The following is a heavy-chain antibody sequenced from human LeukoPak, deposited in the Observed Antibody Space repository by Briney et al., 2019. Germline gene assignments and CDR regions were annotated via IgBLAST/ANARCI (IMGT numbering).Heavy chain of an antibody. CDR1: GFTFSSYW. J-gene: IGHJ4*02. CDR2: IKQDGSEK. CDR3: ARELVEQYFDY. Sequence: GGSLRLSCAASGFTFSSYWMSWVRQAPGKGLEGVANIKQDGSEKYYVDSVKGRFTISRDNAKNSLYLQMNSLRAEDTAVYYCARELVEQYFDYGGQGTLVTVSS. V-gene: IGHV3-7*03. D-gene: IGHD2-15*01.